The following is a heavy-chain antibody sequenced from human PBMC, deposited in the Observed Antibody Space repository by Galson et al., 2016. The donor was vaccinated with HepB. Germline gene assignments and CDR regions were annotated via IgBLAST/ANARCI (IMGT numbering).Heavy chain of an antibody. CDR1: GSTFSTYW. CDR2: IKTDGSDK. J-gene: IGHJ4*02. D-gene: IGHD5-24*01. CDR3: AKEMAEVGKPFFDY. V-gene: IGHV3-7*03. Sequence: SLRLSCAASGSTFSTYWMYWVRQAPGKGLEWVAAIKTDGSDKYYADSVKGRCTISRDNADNSLYLQINSLRNEDTAVYYCAKEMAEVGKPFFDYWGPGTQIIVSS.